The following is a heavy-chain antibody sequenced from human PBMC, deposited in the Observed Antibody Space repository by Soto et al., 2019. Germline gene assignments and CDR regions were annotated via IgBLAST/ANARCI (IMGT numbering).Heavy chain of an antibody. CDR1: GFAFSSYG. CDR2: IWYDGSNK. Sequence: GGSLRLSCAASGFAFSSYGMHWVRQAPGKGLEWVAVIWYDGSNKYYADSVKGRFTISRDNSKNTLYLQMNSLRAEDTAVYYCARDDGGMDVWGQGTTVTVSS. V-gene: IGHV3-33*01. CDR3: ARDDGGMDV. J-gene: IGHJ6*02.